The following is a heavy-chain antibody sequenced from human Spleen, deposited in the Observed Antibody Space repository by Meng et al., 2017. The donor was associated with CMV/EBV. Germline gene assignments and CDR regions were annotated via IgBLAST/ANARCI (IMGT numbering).Heavy chain of an antibody. J-gene: IGHJ4*02. V-gene: IGHV3-72*01. CDR1: GFTFSDHY. Sequence: GGSLRLSCAVSGFTFSDHYMDWVRQAPGKGLEWVARTRNKVNSYTTEYAASVKGRFSTSRDESKNSLYLQMNSLKIEDTAVYYCSRTFYYGSGTYAGDYWGRGTLVTVSS. D-gene: IGHD3-10*01. CDR2: TRNKVNSYTT. CDR3: SRTFYYGSGTYAGDY.